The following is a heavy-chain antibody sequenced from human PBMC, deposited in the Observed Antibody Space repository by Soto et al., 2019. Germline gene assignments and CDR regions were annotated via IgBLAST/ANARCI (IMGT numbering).Heavy chain of an antibody. D-gene: IGHD1-26*01. Sequence: QVQLVQSGAEVKKPGSSVKVSCKASGGTFSSYTISWVRQAPGQGLEWMGRIIPILGIANYAQKFQGRVTITADKSTSTAYMELSSLRSEDTAVYYCAREGGNYYYGMDVWGQGTTVTVSS. J-gene: IGHJ6*02. CDR2: IIPILGIA. CDR1: GGTFSSYT. V-gene: IGHV1-69*08. CDR3: AREGGNYYYGMDV.